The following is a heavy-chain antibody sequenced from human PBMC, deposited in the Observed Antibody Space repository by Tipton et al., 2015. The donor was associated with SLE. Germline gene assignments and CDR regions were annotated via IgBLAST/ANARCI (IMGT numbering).Heavy chain of an antibody. D-gene: IGHD4-17*01. Sequence: TLSLTCTVSGGSISSSSYYWGWIRQPPGEGLEWIGSIYYSGSTYYNPSLKSRVTISVDTSKNQFSLKLSSVTAVDTALYYCARGGRGYCDYEVYWGQGTLVTVSS. CDR3: ARGGRGYCDYEVY. V-gene: IGHV4-39*07. J-gene: IGHJ4*02. CDR1: GGSISSSSYY. CDR2: IYYSGST.